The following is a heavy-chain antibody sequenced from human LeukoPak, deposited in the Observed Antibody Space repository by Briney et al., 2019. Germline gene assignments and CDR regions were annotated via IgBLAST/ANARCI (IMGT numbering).Heavy chain of an antibody. D-gene: IGHD3-10*01. CDR3: ARQGSYGSGSYFDY. CDR1: GYSISSGYY. J-gene: IGHJ4*02. Sequence: PSETLSLTCTVSGYSISSGYYWGWLRQPPGKGLEWIGSIYHSVSTYYNPSLKSRVTISVDTSKNQFSLKLSSVTAADTAVYYCARQGSYGSGSYFDYWGQGTLVTVSS. CDR2: IYHSVST. V-gene: IGHV4-38-2*02.